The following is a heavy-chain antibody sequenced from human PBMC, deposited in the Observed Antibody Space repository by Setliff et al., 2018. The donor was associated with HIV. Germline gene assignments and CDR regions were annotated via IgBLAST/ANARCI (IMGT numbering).Heavy chain of an antibody. Sequence: GGSLRLSCAASGFTFSSYAMHWVRQAPGKGLEWVAVISYDGSNKYYADSVKGRFTISRDNSKNTLCLQMNSLRAEDTAVYYCASTRGYSYGHNAFDIWGQGTMVTVSS. CDR3: ASTRGYSYGHNAFDI. CDR2: ISYDGSNK. J-gene: IGHJ3*02. V-gene: IGHV3-30-3*01. CDR1: GFTFSSYA. D-gene: IGHD5-18*01.